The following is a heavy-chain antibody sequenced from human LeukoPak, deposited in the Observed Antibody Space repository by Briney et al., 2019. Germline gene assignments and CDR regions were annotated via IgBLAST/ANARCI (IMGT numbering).Heavy chain of an antibody. D-gene: IGHD6-19*01. CDR3: AKDYLSGWYWLGYDY. J-gene: IGHJ4*02. Sequence: QPGGSLRLSCAASGFTFSSYAMSWVRQAPGKGLEWVSAISGSGGSTYYADSVKGRFTISRDNSKNTLYQQMNSLRAEDTAVYYCAKDYLSGWYWLGYDYWGQGTLVTVSS. CDR1: GFTFSSYA. V-gene: IGHV3-23*01. CDR2: ISGSGGST.